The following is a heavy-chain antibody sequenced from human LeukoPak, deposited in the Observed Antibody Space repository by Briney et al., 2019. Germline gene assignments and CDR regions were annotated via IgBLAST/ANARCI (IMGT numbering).Heavy chain of an antibody. V-gene: IGHV3-33*01. CDR3: TRDWYYDSAGYFPY. CDR2: IWNDGSNQ. D-gene: IGHD3-22*01. Sequence: GMSLRLSCAASGFTFSRYAMHWVRQAPGEGLEWVAFIWNDGSNQNYADSVKGRFTISRDNSKKMVYVQMNSLRVDGTAVYYCTRDWYYDSAGYFPYWGLGALVTVSS. J-gene: IGHJ4*02. CDR1: GFTFSRYA.